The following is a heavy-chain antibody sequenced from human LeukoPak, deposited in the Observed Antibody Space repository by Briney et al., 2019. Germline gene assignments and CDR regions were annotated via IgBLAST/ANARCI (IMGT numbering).Heavy chain of an antibody. J-gene: IGHJ4*02. CDR1: GYSFTSYW. D-gene: IGHD2-2*01. Sequence: GESLKISCKGSGYSFTSYWIGWVRQMPGKGLEWMGIIYPGDSDTRYSPSFQGQVTISADKSIRTAYLQWRSLKASDTAMYYCARQGDIVVVPAAYADYWGQGTLVTVSS. CDR3: ARQGDIVVVPAAYADY. V-gene: IGHV5-51*01. CDR2: IYPGDSDT.